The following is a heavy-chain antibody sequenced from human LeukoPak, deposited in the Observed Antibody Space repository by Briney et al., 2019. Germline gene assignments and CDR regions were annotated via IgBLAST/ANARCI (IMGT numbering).Heavy chain of an antibody. J-gene: IGHJ5*02. CDR3: ARQLGATSPTWFDP. D-gene: IGHD1-26*01. V-gene: IGHV5-51*01. CDR2: IYPGDSDT. Sequence: GEFLKISCEGSGYSFTSYWIAWVRQMPGKGLEWMGVIYPGDSDTRYSPSFQGQVTISADKSISTAYLQWSSLKASDTAMYYCARQLGATSPTWFDPWGQGTLVTVSS. CDR1: GYSFTSYW.